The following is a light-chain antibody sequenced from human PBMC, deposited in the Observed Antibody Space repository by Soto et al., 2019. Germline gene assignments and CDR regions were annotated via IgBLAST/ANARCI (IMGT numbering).Light chain of an antibody. J-gene: IGKJ1*01. CDR2: HAS. Sequence: DIQMTQSPSTLPASVGDRGTITVLASQSISNWLAWYQQKPGTAPKLLIYHASTLESGVPSRFSGSGSGTKFTLTIAGLQPDDFATYYCQQYETFSGTFGPGTKVDIK. V-gene: IGKV1-5*01. CDR3: QQYETFSGT. CDR1: QSISNW.